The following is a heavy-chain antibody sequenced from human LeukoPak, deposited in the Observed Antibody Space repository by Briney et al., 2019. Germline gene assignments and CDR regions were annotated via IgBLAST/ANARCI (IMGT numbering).Heavy chain of an antibody. CDR2: IIPIFGTA. CDR3: ARRYPYGDYDNAFDI. Sequence: GASVKVSCKASGGTFSSYAISWVRQAPGQGLGWMGGIIPIFGTANYAQKFQGRVTITADESTSTAYMELSSLRSEDTAVYYCARRYPYGDYDNAFDIWGQGTMVTVSS. CDR1: GGTFSSYA. D-gene: IGHD4-17*01. J-gene: IGHJ3*02. V-gene: IGHV1-69*13.